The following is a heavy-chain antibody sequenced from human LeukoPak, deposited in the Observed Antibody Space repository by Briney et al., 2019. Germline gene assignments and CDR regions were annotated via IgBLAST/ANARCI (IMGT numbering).Heavy chain of an antibody. CDR1: GGTFSSYA. Sequence: ASAKVSCKASGGTFSSYAISWVRQAPGQGLEWMGGIIPIFGTANYAQKFQGRVTITADKSTSTAYMELSSLRSEDTAVYYCARGTPHYYGSDYWGQGTLVTVSS. CDR2: IIPIFGTA. J-gene: IGHJ4*02. V-gene: IGHV1-69*06. CDR3: ARGTPHYYGSDY. D-gene: IGHD3-10*01.